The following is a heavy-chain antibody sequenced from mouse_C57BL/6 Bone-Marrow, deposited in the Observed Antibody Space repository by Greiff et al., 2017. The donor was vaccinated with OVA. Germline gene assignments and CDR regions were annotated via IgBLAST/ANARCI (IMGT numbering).Heavy chain of an antibody. V-gene: IGHV1-64*01. J-gene: IGHJ4*01. CDR3: ASFGNPYYYAMDY. D-gene: IGHD2-1*01. Sequence: QVHVKQSGAELVKPGASVKLSCKASGYTFTSYWMHWVKRRPGQGLEWIGMIHPNSGSTNYNEKFKSKATLTVDKSSSTAYMQLSSLTSEDSAVYYCASFGNPYYYAMDYWGQGTSVTVSS. CDR1: GYTFTSYW. CDR2: IHPNSGST.